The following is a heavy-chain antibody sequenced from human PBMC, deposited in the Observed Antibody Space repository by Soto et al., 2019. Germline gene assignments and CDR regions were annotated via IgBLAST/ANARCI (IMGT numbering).Heavy chain of an antibody. CDR1: GFSLSTSGVG. V-gene: IGHV2-5*01. D-gene: IGHD3-3*01. CDR3: AHSNSDFTYYYYGMDV. CDR2: IYWNDDK. Sequence: GPTLVNPTQTLTLTCTFSGFSLSTSGVGVGWIRQPPGKALEWLALIYWNDDKRYSPSLKSRLTITKDTSKNQVVLTMTNMDPVDTATYYCAHSNSDFTYYYYGMDVWGQGTTVTVSS. J-gene: IGHJ6*02.